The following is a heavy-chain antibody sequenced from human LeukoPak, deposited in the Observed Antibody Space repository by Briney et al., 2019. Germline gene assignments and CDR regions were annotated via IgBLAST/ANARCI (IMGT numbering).Heavy chain of an antibody. Sequence: PGGSLRLSCAASGFTFSNYAMHWVRQAPGKGLEWVAYIRYDGSSAYYADSVKGRFTISRDNSKNILYLQMISLRVEDTAVYYCARREENWGQGTLVTVSS. V-gene: IGHV3-30*02. CDR3: ARREEN. J-gene: IGHJ4*02. CDR2: IRYDGSSA. D-gene: IGHD5-24*01. CDR1: GFTFSNYA.